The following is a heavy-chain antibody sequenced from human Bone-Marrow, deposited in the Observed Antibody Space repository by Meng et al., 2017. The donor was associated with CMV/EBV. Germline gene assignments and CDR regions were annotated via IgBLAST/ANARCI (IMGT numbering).Heavy chain of an antibody. CDR2: ISSYNGNT. CDR3: ARTGQWELLGGRAFDP. Sequence: ASAKVSCKASGYTFTDYYIHWVRQAPGQGLEWMGWISSYNGNTNYAQKLQGRVTMTTDTSTSTAYMELRSLRSDDTAVYYCARTGQWELLGGRAFDPWGQGTLVTVSS. CDR1: GYTFTDYY. V-gene: IGHV1-18*04. J-gene: IGHJ5*02. D-gene: IGHD1-26*01.